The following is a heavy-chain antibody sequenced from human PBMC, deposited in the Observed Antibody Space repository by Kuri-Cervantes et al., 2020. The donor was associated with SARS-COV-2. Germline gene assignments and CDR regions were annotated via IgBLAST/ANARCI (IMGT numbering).Heavy chain of an antibody. D-gene: IGHD2-2*01. J-gene: IGHJ6*02. CDR1: GFTFSSYW. V-gene: IGHV3-7*05. Sequence: GESLKISCAASGFTFSSYWMCWVRQAPGKGLEWVANIKQDGSEKYYVDSVKGRFTISRDNAKNSRYLQMNSLGAEDTAAYYCARAPIYCSSTSCYGAYGMDVWGQGTTVTVS. CDR2: IKQDGSEK. CDR3: ARAPIYCSSTSCYGAYGMDV.